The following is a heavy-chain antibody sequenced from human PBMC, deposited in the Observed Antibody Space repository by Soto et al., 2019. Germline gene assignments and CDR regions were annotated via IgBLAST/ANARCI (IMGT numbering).Heavy chain of an antibody. D-gene: IGHD6-13*01. V-gene: IGHV1-69*02. J-gene: IGHJ4*02. CDR1: GGTFSSYT. CDR2: IIPILGIA. Sequence: QVQLVQSGAEVKKPGSSVKVSCKASGGTFSSYTISWVRQAPGQGLEWMGRIIPILGIANYAQKFQGRVTITADKSTSTAYMELSSLRSEDTDVYYCARSRGYSSTPGDYWGQGTLVTVSS. CDR3: ARSRGYSSTPGDY.